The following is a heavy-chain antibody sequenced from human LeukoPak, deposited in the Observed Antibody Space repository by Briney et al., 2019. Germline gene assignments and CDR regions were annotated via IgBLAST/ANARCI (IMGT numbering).Heavy chain of an antibody. CDR3: ATEWVRGVIYY. CDR2: ISGSGGST. V-gene: IGHV3-23*01. J-gene: IGHJ4*02. CDR1: GFTFGSYA. Sequence: GGSLRLSCAASGFTFGSYAMSWVRQAPGKGLEWVSAISGSGGSTYYADSVKGRFTISRDNSKNTLHLQMNSLRAEDTAVYYCATEWVRGVIYYWGQGTLVTVSS. D-gene: IGHD3-10*01.